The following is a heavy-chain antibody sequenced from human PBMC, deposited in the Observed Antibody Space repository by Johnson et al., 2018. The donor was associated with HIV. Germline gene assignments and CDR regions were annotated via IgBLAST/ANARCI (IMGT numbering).Heavy chain of an antibody. CDR3: ARVGSSWGRDAFDI. CDR2: ITYYGTKK. D-gene: IGHD6-13*01. V-gene: IGHV3-30*03. CDR1: GFTVSSNY. J-gene: IGHJ3*02. Sequence: QVQLVESGGGVVQPGRSLRLSCAASGFTVSSNYMSWVRQAPGQGLEWVAVITYYGTKKYFADSVKGRFTISRDNAKNTLYLQMNSLRAEDTAVYYCARVGSSWGRDAFDIWGQGTMVTVSS.